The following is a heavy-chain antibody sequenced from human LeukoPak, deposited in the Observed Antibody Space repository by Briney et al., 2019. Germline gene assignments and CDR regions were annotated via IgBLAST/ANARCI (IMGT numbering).Heavy chain of an antibody. J-gene: IGHJ4*02. CDR2: IKQDGSEK. V-gene: IGHV3-7*01. D-gene: IGHD3-22*01. CDR3: ALGVGTYYYDSSGYPFDY. Sequence: GGSLRLSCAASGFTFSRYWMSWVRQAPGEGLEWVANIKQDGSEKYYVDSVRGRFTISRDNATNSLYLQMNSLRAEDTAVYYGALGVGTYYYDSSGYPFDYWGQGTLVTVSS. CDR1: GFTFSRYW.